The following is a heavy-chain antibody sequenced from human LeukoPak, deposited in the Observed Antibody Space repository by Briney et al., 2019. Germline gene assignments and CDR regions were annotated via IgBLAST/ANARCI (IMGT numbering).Heavy chain of an antibody. D-gene: IGHD3-3*01. CDR3: ARGREWFFSPMGYWYFDL. CDR1: GGSFSGSY. CDR2: INHSGTT. Sequence: SETLSFTCAVHGGSFSGSYWTWIRQPPGKGLEWIGEINHSGTTNYNPSLKSRVTISIDTSKNQFSLKLRSVSAADTATYYCARGREWFFSPMGYWYFDLWGRGTLVTVSS. J-gene: IGHJ2*01. V-gene: IGHV4-34*01.